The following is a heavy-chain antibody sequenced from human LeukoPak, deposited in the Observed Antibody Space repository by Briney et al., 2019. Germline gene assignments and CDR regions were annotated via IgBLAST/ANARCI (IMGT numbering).Heavy chain of an antibody. CDR2: IYHSGST. J-gene: IGHJ5*02. CDR1: GGSISSYY. D-gene: IGHD3-3*01. V-gene: IGHV4-59*12. CDR3: ASFGYWFDP. Sequence: SETLSLTCTVSGGSISSYYWSWIRQPPGKGLEWIGYIYHSGSTYYNPSLKSRVTISVDRSKNQFSLKLSSVTAADTAVYYCASFGYWFDPWGQGTLVTVSS.